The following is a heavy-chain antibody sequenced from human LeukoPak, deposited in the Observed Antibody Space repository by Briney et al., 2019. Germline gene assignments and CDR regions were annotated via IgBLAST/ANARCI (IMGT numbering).Heavy chain of an antibody. CDR3: ARDGYLAVDY. D-gene: IGHD2-2*03. J-gene: IGHJ4*02. V-gene: IGHV4-34*01. Sequence: GSLRLSCTASGFIFSTYWMSWIRQPPGKGLEWIGEINHSGSTYYNPSLKSRVAISVDTSKNQFSLKLSSVTAADTAVYYCARDGYLAVDYWGQGTLVTVSS. CDR2: INHSGST. CDR1: GFIFSTYW.